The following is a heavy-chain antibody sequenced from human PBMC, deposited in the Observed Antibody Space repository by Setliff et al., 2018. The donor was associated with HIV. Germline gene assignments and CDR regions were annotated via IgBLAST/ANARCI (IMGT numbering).Heavy chain of an antibody. CDR3: ARDSGDDYSGYYYGMDV. CDR2: INAGNGDT. V-gene: IGHV1-3*01. J-gene: IGHJ6*02. Sequence: ASVKVSCKASGYTFTNYAMHWVRQAPGQRLEWMGWINAGNGDTKYSQKFQGRVTFTWDTSASTAYMELSSLRSEDTALYYCARDSGDDYSGYYYGMDVWGQGTTVTVSS. D-gene: IGHD4-4*01. CDR1: GYTFTNYA.